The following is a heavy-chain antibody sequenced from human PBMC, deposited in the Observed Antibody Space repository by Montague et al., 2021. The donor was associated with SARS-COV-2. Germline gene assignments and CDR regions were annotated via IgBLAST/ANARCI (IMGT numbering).Heavy chain of an antibody. CDR1: GGSITSYY. J-gene: IGHJ4*02. Sequence: SETLSLTCTVSGGSITSYYWSWIRQPAGKGLEWIGLIYTSGSTNYNPSLKSRVTMSVDTSRKQFSLKLTSVTAADTAVYYCAGGDGSGSYSSWGQGTLVTVSS. D-gene: IGHD3-10*01. V-gene: IGHV4-4*07. CDR2: IYTSGST. CDR3: AGGDGSGSYSS.